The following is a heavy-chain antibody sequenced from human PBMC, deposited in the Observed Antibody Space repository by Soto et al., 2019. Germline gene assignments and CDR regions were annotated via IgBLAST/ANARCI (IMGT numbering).Heavy chain of an antibody. CDR3: ARGQTKRKIFGVVISPRWFDP. CDR2: MNPNSGNT. Sequence: GASVKVSCKASGYTFTSYDINWVRQATGQGREWMGWMNPNSGNTGYAQKFQGRVTMTRNTSISTAYMELSSLRSEDTAVYYCARGQTKRKIFGVVISPRWFDPWGQGXLVTVSS. J-gene: IGHJ5*02. V-gene: IGHV1-8*01. D-gene: IGHD3-3*01. CDR1: GYTFTSYD.